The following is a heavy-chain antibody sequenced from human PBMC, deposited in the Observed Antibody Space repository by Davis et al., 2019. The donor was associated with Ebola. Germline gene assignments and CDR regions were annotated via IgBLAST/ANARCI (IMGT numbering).Heavy chain of an antibody. CDR1: GGSISSGGYY. D-gene: IGHD2-2*01. V-gene: IGHV4-31*03. CDR2: IYYSGST. Sequence: PSETLSLTCTVSGGSISSGGYYWSWIRQHPGKGLEWIGYIYYSGSTYYNPSLKSRVTISVDTSKNQFSLKLSSVTAADTAVYYCARGIVVVPATYYYYYMDVWGKGTTVTVSS. J-gene: IGHJ6*03. CDR3: ARGIVVVPATYYYYYMDV.